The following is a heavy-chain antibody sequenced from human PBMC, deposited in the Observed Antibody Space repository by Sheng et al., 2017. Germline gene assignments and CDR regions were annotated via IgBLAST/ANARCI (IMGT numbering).Heavy chain of an antibody. CDR3: AKRVGSSNWDDYFYYGMDV. CDR1: GFTFSSYA. V-gene: IGHV3-23*04. D-gene: IGHD6-13*01. Sequence: EVQLVESGGGLVQPGGSLRLSCVASGFTFSSYALNWVRQAPGKGLEWVSSITGSSDTIHYADAVKGRFTISRDNSKNVLYLQMNSLRAEDTAVYYCAKRVGSSNWDDYFYYGMDVWGQGTTVTVSS. J-gene: IGHJ6*02. CDR2: ITGSSDTI.